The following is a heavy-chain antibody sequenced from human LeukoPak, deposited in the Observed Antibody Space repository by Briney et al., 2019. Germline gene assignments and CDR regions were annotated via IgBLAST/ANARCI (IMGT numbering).Heavy chain of an antibody. V-gene: IGHV1-18*01. CDR3: ASAPEFYGDYWLGYFDY. CDR2: ISAYNGNT. Sequence: ASVKVSCKASGYTFTSYGISWVRQAPGQGLEWMGWISAYNGNTNYAQKLQGRVTMTTDTSTSTAYMELRSLRSDDTAVYYCASAPEFYGDYWLGYFDYRGQGTLVTVSS. CDR1: GYTFTSYG. D-gene: IGHD4-17*01. J-gene: IGHJ4*02.